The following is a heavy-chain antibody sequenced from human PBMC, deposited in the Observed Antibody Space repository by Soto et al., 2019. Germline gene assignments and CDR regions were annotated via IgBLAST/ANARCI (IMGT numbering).Heavy chain of an antibody. CDR1: GFTVSSNY. V-gene: IGHV3-53*04. J-gene: IGHJ6*03. Sequence: GGSLRLSCAASGFTVSSNYMSWVRQAPGKGLEWVSVIYSGGSTYYADSVKGRFTISRHNSKNTLYLQMNSLRAEDTAVYYCAREKLPPYPMTDYYYMDVWGKGTTVTVSS. D-gene: IGHD3-22*01. CDR3: AREKLPPYPMTDYYYMDV. CDR2: IYSGGST.